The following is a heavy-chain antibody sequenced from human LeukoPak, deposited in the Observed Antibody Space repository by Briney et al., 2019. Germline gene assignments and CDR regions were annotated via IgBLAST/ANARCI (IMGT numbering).Heavy chain of an antibody. CDR1: GFSFDDYA. CDR2: ISWNSGSI. D-gene: IGHD3-9*01. J-gene: IGHJ6*02. CDR3: AKDMRDILTGHSLINYGMDV. Sequence: PGGSLRLSCAASGFSFDDYAMHWVRQAPGKGLEWVSGISWNSGSIGYADSVKGRFTISRDNAKNSLYLQMNSLRAEDTALYYCAKDMRDILTGHSLINYGMDVWGQGTTVTVSS. V-gene: IGHV3-9*01.